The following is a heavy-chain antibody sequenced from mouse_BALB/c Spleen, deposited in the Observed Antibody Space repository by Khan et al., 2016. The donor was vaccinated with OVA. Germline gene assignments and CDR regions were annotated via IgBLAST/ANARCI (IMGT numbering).Heavy chain of an antibody. CDR1: GLNIKVTY. J-gene: IGHJ2*01. V-gene: IGHV14-3*02. CDR2: IDPPNGNT. Sequence: EVQLQESGAEPVKSGATAKLFFTVSGLNIKVTYMHWLKQWLEQGLEWIGRIDPPNGNTKYDPKFQGKATTTADTFSNTAYLQLSSLTSEDTAVYYWARMAREWGQGATLTISS. CDR3: ARMARE.